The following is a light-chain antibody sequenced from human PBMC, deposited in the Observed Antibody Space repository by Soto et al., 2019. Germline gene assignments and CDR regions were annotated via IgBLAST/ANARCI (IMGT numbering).Light chain of an antibody. CDR2: DAS. J-gene: IGKJ1*01. Sequence: IHMTQSPSSLSGSLGDRVTITFRASHSISIWLAWYQQKPFKAPKLLIYDASRLESGVPSMFSGSGSGTEFTLTISRLQPDDFATYYCQQYNSYSWTFGQGTKVDIK. CDR3: QQYNSYSWT. CDR1: HSISIW. V-gene: IGKV1-5*01.